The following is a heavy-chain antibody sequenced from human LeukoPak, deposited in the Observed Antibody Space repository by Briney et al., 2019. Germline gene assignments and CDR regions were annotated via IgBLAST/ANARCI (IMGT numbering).Heavy chain of an antibody. V-gene: IGHV3-72*01. CDR2: TRNKANSYTT. D-gene: IGHD4-17*01. Sequence: PGGSLRLSCAASGFTFSDHYMDWVRQAPGKGLEWVGRTRNKANSYTTEYAASVKGRFTISRDDSKNSLYLQMNSLKTEDTAVYYCARIPFYGDYVFDYWGQGTLVTVSS. CDR1: GFTFSDHY. J-gene: IGHJ4*02. CDR3: ARIPFYGDYVFDY.